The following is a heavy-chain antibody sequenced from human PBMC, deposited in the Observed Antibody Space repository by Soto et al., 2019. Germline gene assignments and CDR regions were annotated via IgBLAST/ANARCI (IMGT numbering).Heavy chain of an antibody. J-gene: IGHJ4*02. CDR1: GLTFSSYW. CDR2: IKGDGSEQ. V-gene: IGHV3-7*03. D-gene: IGHD2-21*01. Sequence: PGVSLRLSCAASGLTFSSYWVTWARQAPGKGLEWVANIKGDGSEQNYLDSVKGRVTISRDNAKNSLYLQMNNLRAEDSAVYYCARAMRSGTYSNFDYWGQGTLVPVSS. CDR3: ARAMRSGTYSNFDY.